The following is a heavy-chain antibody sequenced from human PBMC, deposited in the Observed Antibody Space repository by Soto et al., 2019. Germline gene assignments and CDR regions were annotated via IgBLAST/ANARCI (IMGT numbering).Heavy chain of an antibody. Sequence: QVQLVQSGAEVKKPGSSMKVSCKASGGTFNSYDINWVRQAPGQGLEWMGGIIPIVETPKYAQKFQGRVTITADESTNTVYMELSSLRSEDTAMDFCARLSPPNYYGSRGFFKDNWFDPWGQGTLVTVSS. J-gene: IGHJ5*02. D-gene: IGHD3-10*01. V-gene: IGHV1-69*01. CDR1: GGTFNSYD. CDR3: ARLSPPNYYGSRGFFKDNWFDP. CDR2: IIPIVETP.